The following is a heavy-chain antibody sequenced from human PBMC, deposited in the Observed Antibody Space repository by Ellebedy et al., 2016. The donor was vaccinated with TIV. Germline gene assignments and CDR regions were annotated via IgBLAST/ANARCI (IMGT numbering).Heavy chain of an antibody. CDR2: ITTLSTYL. D-gene: IGHD2-15*01. Sequence: PGGSLRLSCAASGFTFSGYWMHWVRQAPGKGLEWVSSITTLSTYLYYADSVRGRFTISRDNAKNSLYLQMDSLRAEDTAVYYCASGFMYCSAKRCSTHWGQGTLVAVAS. CDR1: GFTFSGYW. V-gene: IGHV3-21*01. CDR3: ASGFMYCSAKRCSTH. J-gene: IGHJ4*02.